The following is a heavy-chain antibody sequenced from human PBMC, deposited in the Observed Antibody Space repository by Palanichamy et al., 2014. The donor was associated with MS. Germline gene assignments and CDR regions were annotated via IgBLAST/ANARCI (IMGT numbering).Heavy chain of an antibody. CDR3: ARPIYAYGYYYYAMDV. J-gene: IGHJ6*02. Sequence: QVQLVEVWGGVVQPGRSLRLSCAASGFTFSRYGMHWVRQAPGKGLEWVAVIWYDGSNKYYTDSVKGRFTISRDNFKNTLYPQMNSLRAEDTAVYYCARPIYAYGYYYYAMDVWGQGTTVTVSS. CDR1: GFTFSRYG. D-gene: IGHD3-16*01. V-gene: IGHV3-33*01. CDR2: IWYDGSNK.